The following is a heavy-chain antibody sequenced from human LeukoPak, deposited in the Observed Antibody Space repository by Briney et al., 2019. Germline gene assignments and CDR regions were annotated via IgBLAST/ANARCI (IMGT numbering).Heavy chain of an antibody. D-gene: IGHD3-22*01. V-gene: IGHV3-33*01. J-gene: IGHJ3*02. CDR2: IWYDGSNK. Sequence: PGRSLRLSCAAPGFTFSSYGMHWARQAPGKGLERLAVIWYDGSNKYYADSVKGRFTISRDNSKNTLYLQMNSLRAEDTAVYYCARGSDDSIESGFDIWGQGTMVTVSS. CDR3: ARGSDDSIESGFDI. CDR1: GFTFSSYG.